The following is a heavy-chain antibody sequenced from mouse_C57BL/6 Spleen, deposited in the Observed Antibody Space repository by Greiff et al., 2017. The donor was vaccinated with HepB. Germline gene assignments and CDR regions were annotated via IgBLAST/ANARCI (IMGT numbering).Heavy chain of an antibody. CDR1: GFTFSDYG. J-gene: IGHJ2*01. D-gene: IGHD1-1*01. Sequence: EVKLVESGGGLVKPGGSLKLSCAASGFTFSDYGMHWVRQAPEKGLEWVAYISSGSSTIYYADTVKGRFTISRDNAKNTLFLQMTSLRSEDTAMYYCARPTYYGSSFYYFDYWGQGTTLTVSS. CDR2: ISSGSSTI. CDR3: ARPTYYGSSFYYFDY. V-gene: IGHV5-17*01.